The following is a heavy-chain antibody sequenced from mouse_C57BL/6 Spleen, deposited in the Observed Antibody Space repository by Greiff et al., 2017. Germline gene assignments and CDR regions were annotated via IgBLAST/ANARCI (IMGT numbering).Heavy chain of an antibody. CDR1: GFTFSSYA. V-gene: IGHV5-4*01. CDR2: ISDGGSYT. CDR3: ARDDTTVVAEDYYAMDD. D-gene: IGHD1-1*01. Sequence: EVKLVESGGGLVKPGGSLKLSCAASGFTFSSYAMSWVRQTPEKRLEWVATISDGGSYTYYPDNVKGRFTLSRDNAKNNLYLQMSHLKSEDTAMYYCARDDTTVVAEDYYAMDDWGKGTSVTVSS. J-gene: IGHJ4*01.